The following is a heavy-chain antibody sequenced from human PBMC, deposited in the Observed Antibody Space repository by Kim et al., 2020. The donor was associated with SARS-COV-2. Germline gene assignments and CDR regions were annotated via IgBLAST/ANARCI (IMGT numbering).Heavy chain of an antibody. Sequence: GGSLRLSCTASGFTFGDYAMSWFRQAPGKGLEWVGFIRSKAYGGTTEYAASVKGRFTISRDDSKSIAYLQMNSLKTEDTAVYYCTRENKRFWSVAFGIWGQGTMVTVSS. V-gene: IGHV3-49*03. J-gene: IGHJ3*02. CDR1: GFTFGDYA. D-gene: IGHD3-3*01. CDR3: TRENKRFWSVAFGI. CDR2: IRSKAYGGTT.